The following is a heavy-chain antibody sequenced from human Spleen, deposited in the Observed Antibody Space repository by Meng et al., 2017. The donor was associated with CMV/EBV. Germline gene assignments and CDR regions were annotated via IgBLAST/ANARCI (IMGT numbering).Heavy chain of an antibody. CDR3: ARGMEGIVPAIGWVAGILGWFDP. D-gene: IGHD5-12*01. CDR2: INPKSGGT. CDR1: GYTFIGYY. J-gene: IGHJ5*02. V-gene: IGHV1-2*02. Sequence: ASVKVSCKAAGYTFIGYYMHLGRQAPGQGREGMGWINPKSGGTNYAQKFPGRVTMTRDTSISTAYMELSRLRSDDTAVYYCARGMEGIVPAIGWVAGILGWFDPWGQGTLVTVSS.